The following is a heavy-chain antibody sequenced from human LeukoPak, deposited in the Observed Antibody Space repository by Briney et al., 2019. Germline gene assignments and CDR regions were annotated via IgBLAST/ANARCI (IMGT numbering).Heavy chain of an antibody. J-gene: IGHJ4*02. V-gene: IGHV1-46*01. Sequence: ASVKVSCKASGYTFTSYYMHWVRQAPGQGLEWMGIINPSGGSTSYAQKFRGRVTMTRDTSTTTVYMELTSLKSDDTAVYYCARILFTGYSSGWVFDYWGQGTLVTVSS. CDR3: ARILFTGYSSGWVFDY. D-gene: IGHD6-19*01. CDR2: INPSGGST. CDR1: GYTFTSYY.